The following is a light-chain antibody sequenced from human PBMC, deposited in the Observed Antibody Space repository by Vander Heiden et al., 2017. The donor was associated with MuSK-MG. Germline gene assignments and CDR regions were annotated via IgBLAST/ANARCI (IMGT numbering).Light chain of an antibody. CDR3: TSYRSNSTLVV. CDR1: SSDIGGYNY. CDR2: DDS. J-gene: IGLJ2*01. Sequence: QSALTQPASVSGSPGQSITISCTGTSSDIGGYNYVSWYQQHPGKAPKLMIYDDSNRPSGVSNRFFGSKSGNTASLTISGLQAEDEADYYCTSYRSNSTLVVFGGGTKLTVL. V-gene: IGLV2-14*03.